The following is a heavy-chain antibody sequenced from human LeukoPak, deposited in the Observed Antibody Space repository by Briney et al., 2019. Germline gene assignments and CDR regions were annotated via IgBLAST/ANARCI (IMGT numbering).Heavy chain of an antibody. CDR3: ARVVGATKRGAYYFDY. CDR1: GFTFDDYG. CDR2: INWNGGST. Sequence: GGSLRLSCAASGFTFDDYGMSWVRQAPGKGLEWVSGINWNGGSTGYADSVKGRFTISRDNAKNSLYLQMNSLRAEDTAVYYCARVVGATKRGAYYFDYWGQGTLVTVSS. D-gene: IGHD1-26*01. J-gene: IGHJ4*02. V-gene: IGHV3-20*04.